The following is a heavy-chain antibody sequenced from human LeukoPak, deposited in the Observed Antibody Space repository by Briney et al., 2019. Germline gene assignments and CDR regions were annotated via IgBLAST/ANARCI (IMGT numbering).Heavy chain of an antibody. CDR2: INHSGST. CDR3: ARVRVATGPYYYYGMDV. V-gene: IGHV4-34*01. Sequence: SETLSLTCAVYGGSFSGYYWSWIRQPPGKGLEWIGEINHSGSTNYNPSPKSRVTISVDTSKNQFSLKLSSVTAADTAVYYCARVRVATGPYYYYGMDVWGQGTTVTVSS. J-gene: IGHJ6*02. CDR1: GGSFSGYY. D-gene: IGHD5-12*01.